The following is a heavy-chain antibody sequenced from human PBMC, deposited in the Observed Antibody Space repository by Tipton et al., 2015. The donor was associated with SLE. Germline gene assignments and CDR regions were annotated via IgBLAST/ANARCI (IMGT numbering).Heavy chain of an antibody. V-gene: IGHV3-23*01. CDR3: AKDPVQLERRDDAFDI. Sequence: SLRLSCAASGFTFRSYAMSWVRQAPGKGLEWVSTISGSGGSTYYADSVKGRFTISRDNSKNTLYLQMNSLRAEDTAVYYCAKDPVQLERRDDAFDIWGQGTMVTVSS. CDR1: GFTFRSYA. D-gene: IGHD1-1*01. J-gene: IGHJ3*02. CDR2: ISGSGGST.